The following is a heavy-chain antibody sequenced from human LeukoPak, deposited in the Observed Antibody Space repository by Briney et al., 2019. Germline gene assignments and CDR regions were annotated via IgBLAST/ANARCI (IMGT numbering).Heavy chain of an antibody. Sequence: GGSLRLSCAASGLTFSTYGMHWIRQAPGKGLEWVAVIWYDGSNSYYADFVKGRITISRDNSRNTLYLQMNSLRAEDTAVYYCARDRNGWYDSWGQGTLVTVSS. CDR3: ARDRNGWYDS. J-gene: IGHJ5*01. V-gene: IGHV3-33*01. CDR2: IWYDGSNS. CDR1: GLTFSTYG. D-gene: IGHD2-8*01.